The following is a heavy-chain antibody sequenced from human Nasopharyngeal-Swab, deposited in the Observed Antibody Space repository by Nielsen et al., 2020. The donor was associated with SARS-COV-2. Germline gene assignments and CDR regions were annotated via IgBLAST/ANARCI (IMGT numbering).Heavy chain of an antibody. CDR2: TYYRSKWYN. CDR3: SREGYSTTFRRRDYGMDV. J-gene: IGHJ6*02. Sequence: SQTLSLTCAISGDSVSSNSAAWNWIRQSPSRGLEWLGRTYYRSKWYNDYAVSVKSRITVNPDTSKNQFSLQLSSVTPEDTAVYFCSREGYSTTFRRRDYGMDVWGQGTTVTVSS. V-gene: IGHV6-1*01. D-gene: IGHD6-13*01. CDR1: GDSVSSNSAA.